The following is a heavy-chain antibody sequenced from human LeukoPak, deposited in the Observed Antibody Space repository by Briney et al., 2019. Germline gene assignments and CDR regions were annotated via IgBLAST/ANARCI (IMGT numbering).Heavy chain of an antibody. Sequence: GGSLRLSCAASGFTASSNYMTWVRQAPGKGLEWVSVIYSGGSTYYADSVKGRFTISRDNSKNTLYLQMNSLRAEDTAVYYCAKDLGGGSGCYDLWGRGTLVTVSS. D-gene: IGHD6-19*01. CDR3: AKDLGGGSGCYDL. V-gene: IGHV3-53*05. J-gene: IGHJ2*01. CDR1: GFTASSNY. CDR2: IYSGGST.